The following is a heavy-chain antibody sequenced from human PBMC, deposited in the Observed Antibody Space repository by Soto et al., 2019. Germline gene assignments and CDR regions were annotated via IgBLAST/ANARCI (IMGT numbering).Heavy chain of an antibody. V-gene: IGHV4-4*02. J-gene: IGHJ3*02. CDR3: ARDRSLLWFGESDAFDI. CDR1: GGSISSSNW. CDR2: IYHSGST. D-gene: IGHD3-10*01. Sequence: PSETLSLTCAVSGGSISSSNWWSWVRQPPGKGLEWIGEIYHSGSTNYNPSLKSRVTISVDKSKNQFSLKLSSVTAADTAVYYCARDRSLLWFGESDAFDIWGQGTMVT.